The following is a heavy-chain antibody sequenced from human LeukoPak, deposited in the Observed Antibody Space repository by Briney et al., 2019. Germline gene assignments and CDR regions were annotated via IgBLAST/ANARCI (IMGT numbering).Heavy chain of an antibody. CDR1: GFTFSNYW. D-gene: IGHD2-15*01. CDR3: ARPPLGYCTGGSCSFDP. CDR2: IKQDGSQK. J-gene: IGHJ5*02. Sequence: GGSLRLSCAASGFTFSNYWMNWVRQAPGKGLEWVATIKQDGSQKYYVDSVKGRFTISRDNAKNSLYLQMSNLRGEDTAVYYCARPPLGYCTGGSCSFDPWGQGTLVTVSS. V-gene: IGHV3-7*01.